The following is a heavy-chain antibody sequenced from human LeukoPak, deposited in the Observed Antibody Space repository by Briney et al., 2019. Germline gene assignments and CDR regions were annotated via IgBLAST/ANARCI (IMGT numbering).Heavy chain of an antibody. V-gene: IGHV3-9*01. CDR1: GFTFDDYA. CDR3: AKDFDLGELSSAFDY. J-gene: IGHJ4*02. D-gene: IGHD3-16*02. Sequence: GGSLRLSCAASGFTFDDYAMHWVRQAPGKGLEWVSGISWNSGSIGYADSVKGRFTISRDNAKNSLYLQMNSLRAEDTALYYCAKDFDLGELSSAFDYWGQGTLVTVSS. CDR2: ISWNSGSI.